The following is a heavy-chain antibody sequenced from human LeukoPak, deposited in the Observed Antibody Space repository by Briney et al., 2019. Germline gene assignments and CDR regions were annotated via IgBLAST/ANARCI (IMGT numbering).Heavy chain of an antibody. CDR2: ITESGGRT. CDR3: ARDLGGGYGYFDY. D-gene: IGHD5-18*01. CDR1: GFTFSTPA. J-gene: IGHJ4*02. V-gene: IGHV3-23*01. Sequence: PGGSLRLSCAASGFTFSTPAMSWVRQAPGKGLEWVSAITESGGRTYYADSVQGRFTISRDISKSTLYLQMNSLRAEDTAVFYCARDLGGGYGYFDYWGQGVLVTVSS.